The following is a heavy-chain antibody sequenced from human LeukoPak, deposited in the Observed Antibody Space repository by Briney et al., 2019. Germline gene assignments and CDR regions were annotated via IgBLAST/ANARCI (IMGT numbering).Heavy chain of an antibody. CDR3: ARGPSYYGSGDPNDY. CDR2: IYSGGST. J-gene: IGHJ4*02. V-gene: IGHV3-53*01. D-gene: IGHD3-10*01. CDR1: GFTFSSYA. Sequence: GGSLRLSCAASGFTFSSYAMSWVRQAPGKGLEWVSVIYSGGSTYYADSVKGRFTISRDNSKNTLYLQMNSLRAEDTAVYYCARGPSYYGSGDPNDYWGQGTLVTVSS.